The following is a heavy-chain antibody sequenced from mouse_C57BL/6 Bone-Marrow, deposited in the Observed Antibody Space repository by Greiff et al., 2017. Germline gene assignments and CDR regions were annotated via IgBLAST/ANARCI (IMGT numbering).Heavy chain of an antibody. CDR1: GYTFTDYE. CDR3: TSPRDY. J-gene: IGHJ4*01. Sequence: QVQLQQSGAELVRPGASVTLSCKASGYTFTDYEMHWVKQTPVHGLEWIGAIDPEPGGTAYNQKFKGKAILTADKSSSTAYMELRSLTSEDSAVYYCTSPRDYWGQGTSVTVSS. V-gene: IGHV1-15*01. CDR2: IDPEPGGT.